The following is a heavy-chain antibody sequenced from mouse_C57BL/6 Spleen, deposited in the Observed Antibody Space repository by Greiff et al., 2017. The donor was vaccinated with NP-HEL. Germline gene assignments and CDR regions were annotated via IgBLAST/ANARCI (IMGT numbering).Heavy chain of an antibody. Sequence: VQLQQSGAELARPGASVKLSCKASGYTFTSYGISWVKQRTGQGLEWIGEIYPRSGNTYYNEKFKGKATLTADKSSSTVYMELRSLTSEDSAVYFCARGGITTVYLDYWGKGTTLTVSS. CDR1: GYTFTSYG. D-gene: IGHD1-1*01. CDR2: IYPRSGNT. CDR3: ARGGITTVYLDY. J-gene: IGHJ2*01. V-gene: IGHV1-81*01.